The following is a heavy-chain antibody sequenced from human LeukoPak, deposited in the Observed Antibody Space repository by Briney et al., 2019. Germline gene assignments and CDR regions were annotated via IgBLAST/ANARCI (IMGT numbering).Heavy chain of an antibody. J-gene: IGHJ4*02. Sequence: GGSLRLSCAASGFTFSSYSMNWVRQAPGKGLEWVSSISSSSSYIYYADSVKGRFTISSDNAKNSLYLQMNSLRAEDTAVYYCARDFCSSTSCYTGGNYWGQGTLVTVSS. V-gene: IGHV3-21*01. CDR1: GFTFSSYS. CDR3: ARDFCSSTSCYTGGNY. D-gene: IGHD2-2*02. CDR2: ISSSSSYI.